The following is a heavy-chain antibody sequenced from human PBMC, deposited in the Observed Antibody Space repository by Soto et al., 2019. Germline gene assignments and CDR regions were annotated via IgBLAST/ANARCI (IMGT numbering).Heavy chain of an antibody. Sequence: QVQLQQWGAGLLKPSETLSLTCAVYGGSFSGYYWSWIRQPPGKGLEWIGEINHSGSTNYNPSLSSPVTTSADSAMNQFSLKLSPVTAADTAVYYCARRGSTMVRGVIVRAGYFQHWGPGNLVTVSS. J-gene: IGHJ1*01. D-gene: IGHD3-10*01. CDR3: ARRGSTMVRGVIVRAGYFQH. V-gene: IGHV4-34*01. CDR1: GGSFSGYY. CDR2: INHSGST.